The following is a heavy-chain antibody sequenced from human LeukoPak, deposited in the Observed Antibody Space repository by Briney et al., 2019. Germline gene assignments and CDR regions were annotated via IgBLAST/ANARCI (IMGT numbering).Heavy chain of an antibody. CDR2: IYSDSSRT. CDR1: GFSFSTTW. V-gene: IGHV3-74*01. Sequence: GGSLRLSCAASGFSFSTTWMHWVRQAPGKGLEWVALIYSDSSRTTYADSVKGRFTISRDNAKNTVYLQVSSLRVEDTAVYFCTKDAGYASDYWGQGILVPVSS. CDR3: TKDAGYASDY. J-gene: IGHJ4*02. D-gene: IGHD2-15*01.